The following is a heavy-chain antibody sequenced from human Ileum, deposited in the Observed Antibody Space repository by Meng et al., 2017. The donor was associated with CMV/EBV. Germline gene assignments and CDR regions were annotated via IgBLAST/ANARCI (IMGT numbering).Heavy chain of an antibody. V-gene: IGHV3-48*04. D-gene: IGHD3-10*02. Sequence: GESLKISCVASGFTLSTYAMNWVRQAPGKGLEWVSFITTDSTTITYADSVKGRFTISRDNAWNSLYLQMNNLRAEDTAVYYCARDRALCSGSRSFDYWGQGTLVTVSS. J-gene: IGHJ4*02. CDR3: ARDRALCSGSRSFDY. CDR1: GFTLSTYA. CDR2: ITTDSTTI.